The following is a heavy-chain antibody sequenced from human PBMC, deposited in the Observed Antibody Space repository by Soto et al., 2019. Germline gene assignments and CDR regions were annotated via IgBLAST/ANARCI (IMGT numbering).Heavy chain of an antibody. CDR1: GGTFSSYA. Sequence: SVKVSCKASGGTFSSYAISWVRQAPGQGLEWMGGIIPIFGTANYAQKFQGRVTITADKSTSTAYMELSSLRSEDTAVYYCAPGIVVVPAATSSYYYGMDVWGQGTTVTVSS. D-gene: IGHD2-2*01. CDR2: IIPIFGTA. V-gene: IGHV1-69*06. J-gene: IGHJ6*02. CDR3: APGIVVVPAATSSYYYGMDV.